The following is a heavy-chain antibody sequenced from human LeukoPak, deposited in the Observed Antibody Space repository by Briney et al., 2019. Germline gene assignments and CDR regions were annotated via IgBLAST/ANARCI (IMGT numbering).Heavy chain of an antibody. CDR2: IRYDGSNK. Sequence: GGSLRLSCAASGFTFSSYGMHWVRQAPGKGLEWVAFIRYDGSNKYYADSVKGRFTISRDNSKNTLYLQMNSLRAEDTAVYYCAKRMEQWLARGYANWFDPWGQGTLVTVSS. J-gene: IGHJ5*02. D-gene: IGHD6-19*01. CDR1: GFTFSSYG. V-gene: IGHV3-30*02. CDR3: AKRMEQWLARGYANWFDP.